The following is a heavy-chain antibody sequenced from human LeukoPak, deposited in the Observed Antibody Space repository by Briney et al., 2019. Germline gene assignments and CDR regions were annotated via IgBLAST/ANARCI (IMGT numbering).Heavy chain of an antibody. Sequence: SETLSLTCTVSGGSISSSSYYWAWIRQPPGKGLEWIGSIHYSGSTYYNPSLQSRVTISIDTSKNQFSLKLRFVTAADTAVYYCVRDSAFSWEIDYWGQGTLVTVSS. CDR3: VRDSAFSWEIDY. V-gene: IGHV4-39*07. CDR1: GGSISSSSYY. CDR2: IHYSGST. J-gene: IGHJ4*02. D-gene: IGHD1-26*01.